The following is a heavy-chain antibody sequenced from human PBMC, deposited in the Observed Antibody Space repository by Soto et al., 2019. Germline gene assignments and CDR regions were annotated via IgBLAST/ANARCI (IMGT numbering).Heavy chain of an antibody. CDR2: IYYSGST. J-gene: IGHJ4*02. CDR3: ARAPYYGSGRYLDY. CDR1: GGSISSGGYY. Sequence: SETLSVTCTVSGGSISSGGYYWIWIIQHPGKGLEWIGYIYYSGSTYYNPSLKSRVTISVDTSKNQFSLKLSSVTAADTAVYYCARAPYYGSGRYLDYWGQGTLVTVSS. D-gene: IGHD3-10*01. V-gene: IGHV4-31*03.